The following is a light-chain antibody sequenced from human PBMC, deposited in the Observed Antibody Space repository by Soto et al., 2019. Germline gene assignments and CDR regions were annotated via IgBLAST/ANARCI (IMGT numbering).Light chain of an antibody. CDR1: QDVRSD. V-gene: IGKV1-17*01. CDR2: AAS. Sequence: DIQMTQSPSSLSASVGHTVTITCRASQDVRSDLGWYQHKPGKAPKRLIYAASRLQGGVPSRFRGNGSGTEFTLTIGSLQPEDSAAYYCLQHDSFPYTFGQGTRLEI. CDR3: LQHDSFPYT. J-gene: IGKJ2*01.